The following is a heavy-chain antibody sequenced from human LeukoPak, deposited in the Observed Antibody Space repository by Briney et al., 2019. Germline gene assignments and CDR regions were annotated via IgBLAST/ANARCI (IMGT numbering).Heavy chain of an antibody. D-gene: IGHD3-10*01. J-gene: IGHJ5*02. CDR3: ARASIMVRGYNWFDP. V-gene: IGHV4-34*01. CDR2: INHSGST. CDR1: GGSFSGYY. Sequence: SETLSLTCAVYGGSFSGYYWSWIRQPPGKGLEWIGEINHSGSTNYNPSLKSRVTISVDTSENQFSLKLTSVTAADTAVYYCARASIMVRGYNWFDPWGQGTLVTVSS.